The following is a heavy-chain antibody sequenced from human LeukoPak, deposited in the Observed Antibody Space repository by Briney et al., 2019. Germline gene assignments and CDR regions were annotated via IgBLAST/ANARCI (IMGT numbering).Heavy chain of an antibody. CDR1: GFTFSNYD. J-gene: IGHJ3*02. CDR2: IWYDGGNK. D-gene: IGHD4-23*01. V-gene: IGHV3-33*01. Sequence: PGGSLRLSCAASGFTFSNYDMHWVRRAPGKGLEWVAVIWYDGGNKYYADSVKGRFTISRDNSKNTLYLQMNSLRAEDTAVYYCARDDYGGKLDIWGQGTVVTVSS. CDR3: ARDDYGGKLDI.